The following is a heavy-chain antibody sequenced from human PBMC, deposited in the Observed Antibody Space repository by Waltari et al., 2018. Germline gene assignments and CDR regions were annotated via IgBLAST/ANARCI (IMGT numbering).Heavy chain of an antibody. D-gene: IGHD6-13*01. J-gene: IGHJ4*02. CDR3: ARGIEVTATGTVYFDY. V-gene: IGHV4-31*11. CDR1: GRSILPDGTF. CDR2: ASYRGST. Sequence: QVHLQESGPGLVKPSQTLSLTCAVPGRSILPDGTFGIWIRQFPGKGLEWIGYASYRGSTYYTPSLKTRLMISVDTSKNQFSLKLNSVTAADTALYYCARGIEVTATGTVYFDYWGQGTLVTVSS.